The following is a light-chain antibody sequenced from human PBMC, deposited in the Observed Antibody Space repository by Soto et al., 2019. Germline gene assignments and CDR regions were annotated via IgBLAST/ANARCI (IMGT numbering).Light chain of an antibody. V-gene: IGKV3-15*01. Sequence: EIVMTQSPATLSVSPGERANLSCRASQSVSSNLAWYQQKPGQAPRLLIYDASTRATGIPARFSGSGSGTAFTLTISSLQSEDFAVYYCQQYNYWPPWTFGQGTKVEIK. CDR1: QSVSSN. CDR2: DAS. J-gene: IGKJ1*01. CDR3: QQYNYWPPWT.